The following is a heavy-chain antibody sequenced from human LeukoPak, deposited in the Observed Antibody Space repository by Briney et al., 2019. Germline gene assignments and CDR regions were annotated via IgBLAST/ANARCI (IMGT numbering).Heavy chain of an antibody. V-gene: IGHV3-30*04. CDR2: ISYDGSNK. Sequence: QAGGSLRLSCAASGFTFSSYAMHWVGQAPGKGLEWVAVISYDGSNKYYADSVKGRFTISRDNTKNTLYLQMNSLRAEDTAVYYCARDYYGSGSPNDYWGQGTLVTVSS. CDR1: GFTFSSYA. D-gene: IGHD3-10*01. J-gene: IGHJ4*02. CDR3: ARDYYGSGSPNDY.